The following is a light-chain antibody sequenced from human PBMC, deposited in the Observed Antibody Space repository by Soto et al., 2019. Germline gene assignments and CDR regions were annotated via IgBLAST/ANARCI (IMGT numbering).Light chain of an antibody. CDR1: QSISSK. CDR3: QQYNTWQQIT. Sequence: EIVMTQSPATLSVSPGERATLSCRASQSISSKVGWYQQRPGQAPRLLIYGASTRATGIPARFSGSGSGTEFTLTISSLDSEDYAVYYCQQYNTWQQITFGQGTRLEIK. CDR2: GAS. J-gene: IGKJ5*01. V-gene: IGKV3-15*01.